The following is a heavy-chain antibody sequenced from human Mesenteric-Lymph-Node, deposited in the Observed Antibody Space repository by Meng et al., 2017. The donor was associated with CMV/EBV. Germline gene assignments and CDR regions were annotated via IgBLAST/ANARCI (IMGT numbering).Heavy chain of an antibody. J-gene: IGHJ4*02. CDR1: GFTFSTYV. CDR3: AREGDPGATVGYLDS. Sequence: GESLKISCAASGFTFSTYVMHWVRQAPGKGLEWVAAISHDGRNQYYTDSVKGRFTISRDNSKNTLFLQMNSLRSDDTVIYYCAREGDPGATVGYLDSWGQGTLVTVSS. D-gene: IGHD2-2*01. V-gene: IGHV3-30*03. CDR2: ISHDGRNQ.